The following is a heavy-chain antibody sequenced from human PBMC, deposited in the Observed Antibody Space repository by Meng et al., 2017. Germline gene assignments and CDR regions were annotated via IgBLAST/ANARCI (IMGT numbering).Heavy chain of an antibody. CDR1: GGSISSITYY. CDR2: IYYSGST. D-gene: IGHD1-1*01. V-gene: IGHV4-39*07. Sequence: GSLRLSCTVSGGSISSITYYWGWIRQPPGKGLEWIGSIYYSGSTYYNPSLKSRVTVSVDTSKNQFSLKLDSVTAADTAVYYCARDPISERPDYWGQGALVTVSS. CDR3: ARDPISERPDY. J-gene: IGHJ4*02.